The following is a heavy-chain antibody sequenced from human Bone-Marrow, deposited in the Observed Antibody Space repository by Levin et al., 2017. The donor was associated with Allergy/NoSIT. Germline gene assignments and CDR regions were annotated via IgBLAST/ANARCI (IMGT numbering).Heavy chain of an antibody. CDR3: ARSYYYGSGSYLPPLDV. V-gene: IGHV3-33*01. J-gene: IGHJ6*04. CDR1: GFTFSSYG. D-gene: IGHD3-10*01. Sequence: PGGSLRLSCAASGFTFSSYGMHWVRQAPGKGLEWVAVIWYDGSNKYYADSVKGRFTISRDNSKNTLYLQMNSLRAEDTAVYYCARSYYYGSGSYLPPLDVWGKGTTVTVSS. CDR2: IWYDGSNK.